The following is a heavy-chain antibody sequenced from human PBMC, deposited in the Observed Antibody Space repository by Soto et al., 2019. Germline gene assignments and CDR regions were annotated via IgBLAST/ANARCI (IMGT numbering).Heavy chain of an antibody. CDR3: AKEAVRLDIVLVPAAMSDYYYYGMDV. J-gene: IGHJ6*02. CDR1: GFTFSSYA. D-gene: IGHD2-2*03. V-gene: IGHV3-23*01. CDR2: ISGSGGST. Sequence: GGSLRLSCAASGFTFSSYAMSWVRQAPGEGLEWVSAISGSGGSTYYADSVKGRFTISRDNSKNTLYLQMNSLRAEDTAVYYCAKEAVRLDIVLVPAAMSDYYYYGMDVWGQGTTVTVSS.